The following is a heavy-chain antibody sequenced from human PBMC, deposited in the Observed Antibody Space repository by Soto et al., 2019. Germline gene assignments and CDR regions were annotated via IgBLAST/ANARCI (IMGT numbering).Heavy chain of an antibody. J-gene: IGHJ6*02. CDR2: INHSGSA. CDR1: GGSFSGYY. D-gene: IGHD3-9*01. V-gene: IGHV4-34*01. CDR3: ARDRGDWLRYPGMDV. Sequence: SETLSLTCAVYGGSFSGYYWSWIRQPPGKGLEWIGEINHSGSANYNPSLKSRVTISVDTSKNQFSLKLSSVTAADTAVYYCARDRGDWLRYPGMDVWGQGTTVTVSS.